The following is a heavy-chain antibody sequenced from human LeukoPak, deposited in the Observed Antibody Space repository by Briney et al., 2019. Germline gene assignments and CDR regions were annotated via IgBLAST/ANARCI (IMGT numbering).Heavy chain of an antibody. Sequence: VASVKVSCKASGYTFTGYYMHWVRQAPGQGLEWMGWINPNSGGTNYAQKFQGRVTMTRDTSISTAYMELSRLRSDDTAVYYCARVYDYYDSSGYGGWGQGTLVTVSS. CDR2: INPNSGGT. J-gene: IGHJ4*02. CDR3: ARVYDYYDSSGYGG. V-gene: IGHV1-2*02. D-gene: IGHD3-22*01. CDR1: GYTFTGYY.